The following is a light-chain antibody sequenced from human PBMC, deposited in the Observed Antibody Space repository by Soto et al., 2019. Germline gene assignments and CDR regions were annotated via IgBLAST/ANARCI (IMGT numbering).Light chain of an antibody. J-gene: IGLJ1*01. V-gene: IGLV2-23*02. CDR3: CSYAGSSTFPYV. CDR2: EVS. Sequence: QSVLTQPASVSGSPGQSITISCTGTSSDVGSYNLVSWYQHHPGKAPKLMIYEVSKRPSGVSNRFSGSKSGNTASLTISGLQAEGEADYYCCSYAGSSTFPYVFGTGTKVTVL. CDR1: SSDVGSYNL.